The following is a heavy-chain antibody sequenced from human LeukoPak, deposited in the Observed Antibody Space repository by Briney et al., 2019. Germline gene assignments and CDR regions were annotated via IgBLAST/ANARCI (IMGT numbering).Heavy chain of an antibody. CDR3: ATARGFYDSSGYYIDY. CDR2: IYHSGST. CDR1: GGSISSSNW. D-gene: IGHD3-22*01. J-gene: IGHJ4*02. V-gene: IGHV4-4*02. Sequence: SETLSLTCAVSGGSISSSNWWSWARQPPGKGLEWIGEIYHSGSTNYNPSLKSRVTISVDKSKNQFSLKLSSVTAADTAVYYCATARGFYDSSGYYIDYWGQGTLVTVSS.